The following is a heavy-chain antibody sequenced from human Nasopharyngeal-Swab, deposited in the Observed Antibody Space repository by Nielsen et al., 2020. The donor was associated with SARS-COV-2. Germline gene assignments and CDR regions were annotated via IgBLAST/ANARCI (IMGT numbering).Heavy chain of an antibody. V-gene: IGHV3-21*01. D-gene: IGHD3-22*01. CDR2: ISSSSSYI. Sequence: GGSLRLSCVASGFTFSSYAMNWVRQAPGKGLEWVSSISSSSSYIYYADSVKGRFTISRDNAKNSLYLQMNSLRAEDTAVYYCARGPDYYDSSGNPFDYWGQGTLVTVSS. CDR3: ARGPDYYDSSGNPFDY. J-gene: IGHJ4*02. CDR1: GFTFSSYA.